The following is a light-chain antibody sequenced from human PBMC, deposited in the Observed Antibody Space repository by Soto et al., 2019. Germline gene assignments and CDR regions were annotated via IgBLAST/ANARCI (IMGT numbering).Light chain of an antibody. V-gene: IGKV3-20*01. Sequence: EIVLTQSPGTLSLSPGERATLSCRASQSVSSSYLAWYQQKPGQAPRLLIYGASSSATGIPDMFSGSWSGTDFPLTISILEPEDFAVYYCQQYGSSPGTFGPGTKVDIK. J-gene: IGKJ3*01. CDR3: QQYGSSPGT. CDR1: QSVSSSY. CDR2: GAS.